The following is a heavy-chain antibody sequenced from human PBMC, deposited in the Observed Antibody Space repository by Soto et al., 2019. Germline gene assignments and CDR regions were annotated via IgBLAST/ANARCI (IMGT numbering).Heavy chain of an antibody. V-gene: IGHV4-4*02. J-gene: IGHJ4*02. CDR2: IYRTGST. D-gene: IGHD1-7*01. Sequence: PSETLSLTCAVSGGSITSNNWWTWVRQPPGQGLEWIGEIYRTGSTNYSPSLKSRVTISLDKSENQFSLKVTSLTAADTAVYYCASRDPGTSVDYWGQGTLVTVSS. CDR1: GGSITSNNW. CDR3: ASRDPGTSVDY.